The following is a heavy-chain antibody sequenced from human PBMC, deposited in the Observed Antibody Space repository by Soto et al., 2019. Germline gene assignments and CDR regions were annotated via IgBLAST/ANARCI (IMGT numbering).Heavy chain of an antibody. CDR3: ARTIRGGTYYYYGMDV. V-gene: IGHV4-34*01. Sequence: PSETLSLTCAVYGGSFSGYYWSWIRQPPGKGLEWIGEINHSGSTNYNPSLKSRVTISVDTSKNQFSLKLSSVTAADTAVYYCARTIRGGTYYYYGMDVWGQGTTVTVSS. CDR2: INHSGST. J-gene: IGHJ6*02. CDR1: GGSFSGYY. D-gene: IGHD1-1*01.